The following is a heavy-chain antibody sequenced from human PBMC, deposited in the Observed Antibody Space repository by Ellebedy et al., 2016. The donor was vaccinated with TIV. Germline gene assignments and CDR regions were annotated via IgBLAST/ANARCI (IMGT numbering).Heavy chain of an antibody. CDR1: GFTFSNYA. CDR3: AKPMGPGGRFDAFDI. V-gene: IGHV3-23*01. D-gene: IGHD3-16*01. J-gene: IGHJ3*02. CDR2: TTGIGTST. Sequence: GESLKISXAASGFTFSNYAMSWVRQAPGKGLEWVSATTGIGTSTYYADSVKGRFTISRDNSKNTLSLQMNSLRADDTAIYYCAKPMGPGGRFDAFDIWGQGTLVTVSS.